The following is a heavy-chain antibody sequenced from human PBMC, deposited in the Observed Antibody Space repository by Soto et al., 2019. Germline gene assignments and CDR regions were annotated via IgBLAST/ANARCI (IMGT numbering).Heavy chain of an antibody. Sequence: VAVIWYDGSNKYYADSVKGRFTISRDNSKNTLYLQMNSLRAEDTAVYYCARIPCGGDCYADYFDYWGQGTLVTVSS. CDR2: IWYDGSNK. V-gene: IGHV3-33*01. D-gene: IGHD2-21*02. CDR3: ARIPCGGDCYADYFDY. J-gene: IGHJ4*02.